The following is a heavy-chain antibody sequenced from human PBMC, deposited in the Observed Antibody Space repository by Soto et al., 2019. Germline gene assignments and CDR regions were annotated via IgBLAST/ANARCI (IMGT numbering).Heavy chain of an antibody. D-gene: IGHD1-26*01. CDR1: GYTFTSYG. V-gene: IGHV1-18*01. CDR2: ISAYNGNT. Sequence: ASVKVSCKASGYTFTSYGISWVRQAPGQGLEWMGWISAYNGNTNYAQKLQGRVTMTTDTSTSTAYMELRSLRSDDTAVYYCARDGPGATRGGEFDYWGQGTLVTVSS. CDR3: ARDGPGATRGGEFDY. J-gene: IGHJ4*02.